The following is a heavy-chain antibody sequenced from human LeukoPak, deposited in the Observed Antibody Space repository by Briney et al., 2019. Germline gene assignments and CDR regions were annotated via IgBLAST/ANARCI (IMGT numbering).Heavy chain of an antibody. Sequence: GGSLRLSCAASGFTFSSYAMSWVRQAPGKGLEWVSGISGSGGSTYYADSVKGRFTISRDNSKTTLYLQMNSLRAEDTAVYYCAKARPGLWFGEPPYFDYWGQGTLVTVSS. CDR2: ISGSGGST. D-gene: IGHD3-10*01. CDR3: AKARPGLWFGEPPYFDY. CDR1: GFTFSSYA. J-gene: IGHJ4*02. V-gene: IGHV3-23*01.